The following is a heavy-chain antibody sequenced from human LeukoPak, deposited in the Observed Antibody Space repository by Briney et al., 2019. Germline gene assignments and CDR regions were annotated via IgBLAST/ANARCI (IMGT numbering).Heavy chain of an antibody. CDR1: GYSISSGYY. V-gene: IGHV4-38-2*02. Sequence: SETLSLTCTVSGYSISSGYYWGWIRQPPGKGLEWIGSIYHSGSTYYNPSLKSRVTISVDTSKNQFSLKLSSVTSADTAVYYCASANRTGTTYNWFDPWGQGTLVTVSS. J-gene: IGHJ5*02. CDR3: ASANRTGTTYNWFDP. D-gene: IGHD1-1*01. CDR2: IYHSGST.